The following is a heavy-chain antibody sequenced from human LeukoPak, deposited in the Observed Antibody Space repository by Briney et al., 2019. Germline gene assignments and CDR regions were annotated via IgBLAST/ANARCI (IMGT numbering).Heavy chain of an antibody. J-gene: IGHJ6*02. CDR1: GYSFTSYW. CDR3: ARQYCGAARFCYYGMDV. V-gene: IGHV5-51*01. D-gene: IGHD6-6*01. CDR2: IYPGDSDT. Sequence: GESLKISCKGSGYSFTSYWIGWVRQMPGKGLERMGIIYPGDSDTRYSPSFQGQVTISADKSISTAYLQWSSLKASDTAMYYCARQYCGAARFCYYGMDVWGQGTTVTVSS.